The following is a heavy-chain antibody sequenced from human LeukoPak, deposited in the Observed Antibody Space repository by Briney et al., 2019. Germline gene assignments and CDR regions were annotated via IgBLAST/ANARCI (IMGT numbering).Heavy chain of an antibody. CDR2: TYSSGST. V-gene: IGHV4-31*03. Sequence: ASETLSLTCTVPGDSISSGGYSCRWIRQHPGKGLAWIGYTYSSGSTYYNPSLKSRLTIEVETPQNQVSLNLSCVPDADTLVHECAITGSGWLLEGRYFEYWGQGTLVTVSS. J-gene: IGHJ4*02. CDR3: AITGSGWLLEGRYFEY. CDR1: GDSISSGGYS. D-gene: IGHD6-19*01.